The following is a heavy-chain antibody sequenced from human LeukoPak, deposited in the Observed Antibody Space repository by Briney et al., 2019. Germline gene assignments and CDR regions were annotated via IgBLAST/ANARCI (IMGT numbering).Heavy chain of an antibody. Sequence: GGSLRLSCAASGFTFSNYGMHWVRQAPGKGLEWVAVIWYDGDNKYYADSVKGRFTISRDNSKNTLYLQMNSLRAEDTAVYYCARGWGYSYGLFDYWGQGTLVTVSS. J-gene: IGHJ4*02. CDR3: ARGWGYSYGLFDY. D-gene: IGHD5-18*01. CDR2: IWYDGDNK. CDR1: GFTFSNYG. V-gene: IGHV3-33*01.